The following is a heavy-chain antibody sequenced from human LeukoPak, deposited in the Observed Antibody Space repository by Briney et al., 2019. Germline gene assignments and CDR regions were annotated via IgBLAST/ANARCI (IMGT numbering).Heavy chain of an antibody. Sequence: GGSLRLSCAASGFIFSDYGMHWVRQAPGKGLEWVTMVRSDGGDKYYADSVRARFTISRDNSKNTLYLQMNSLGPEDTAVYYCAKHYYGSGSQKYYFDYWGQGTLVTVSS. CDR2: VRSDGGDK. J-gene: IGHJ4*02. CDR1: GFIFSDYG. CDR3: AKHYYGSGSQKYYFDY. D-gene: IGHD3-10*01. V-gene: IGHV3-30*02.